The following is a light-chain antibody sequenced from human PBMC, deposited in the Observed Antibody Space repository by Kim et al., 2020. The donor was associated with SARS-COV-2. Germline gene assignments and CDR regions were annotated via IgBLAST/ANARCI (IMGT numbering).Light chain of an antibody. V-gene: IGKV3-11*01. CDR2: DTS. CDR3: QQSYNWTSPVT. Sequence: EIVLTQSPATLSLSPGERATLSCRTSQSVGTYLTWYQQTPGQAPRLLIYDTSHRATGIPARFSGSGSGTDFTLTISSLEPEDFAVYYCQQSYNWTSPVTFGGGTKVDIK. CDR1: QSVGTY. J-gene: IGKJ4*01.